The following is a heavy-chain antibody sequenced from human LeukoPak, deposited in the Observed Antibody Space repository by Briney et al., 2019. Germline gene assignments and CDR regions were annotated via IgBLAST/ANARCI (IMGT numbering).Heavy chain of an antibody. V-gene: IGHV3-30-3*01. CDR2: ISYDGSNK. D-gene: IGHD3-3*01. Sequence: GGSLRLSCAASGFTFSSYAMHWVRQAPGKGLEWVAVISYDGSNKYYADSVKGRFTISRDNSKNTLYLQMNSLRAEDTAVYYCARDRRPRRFRDWFDPWGQGTLVTVSS. J-gene: IGHJ5*02. CDR1: GFTFSSYA. CDR3: ARDRRPRRFRDWFDP.